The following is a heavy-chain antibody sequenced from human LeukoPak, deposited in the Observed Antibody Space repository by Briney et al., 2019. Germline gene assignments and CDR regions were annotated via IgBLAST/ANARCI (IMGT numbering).Heavy chain of an antibody. CDR2: INHSGST. Sequence: SETLSLTCAVYGGSFSGYYWSWIRQPPGKGLEWIGEINHSGSTNYNPSLKSRVTISVDTSKNQFSLKLSSVTAADTAVYYCARGQWSYDILTGYYPDQNNWYFDLWGRGTLVTVSS. D-gene: IGHD3-9*01. CDR3: ARGQWSYDILTGYYPDQNNWYFDL. J-gene: IGHJ2*01. CDR1: GGSFSGYY. V-gene: IGHV4-34*01.